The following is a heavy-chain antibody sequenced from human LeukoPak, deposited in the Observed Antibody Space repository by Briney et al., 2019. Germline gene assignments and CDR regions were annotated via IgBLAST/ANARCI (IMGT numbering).Heavy chain of an antibody. CDR3: ATYRRGYHDSSESYYFDY. V-gene: IGHV3-23*01. CDR1: GFTFNAFG. D-gene: IGHD3-22*01. Sequence: GGSLRLSCAASGFTFNAFGMNWVRQAPGKGLEWVSGISGSGDSTYYADSVKGRFTISRDNSKNTLYLQMNGLRAEDTAVYYCATYRRGYHDSSESYYFDYWGQGTLVTVSS. CDR2: ISGSGDST. J-gene: IGHJ4*02.